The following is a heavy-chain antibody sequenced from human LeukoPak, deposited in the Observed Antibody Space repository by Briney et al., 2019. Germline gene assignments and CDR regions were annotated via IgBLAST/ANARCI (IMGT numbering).Heavy chain of an antibody. V-gene: IGHV3-21*01. Sequence: GGSLRLSCAASGFTFSSYSMNWVLQAPGKGLEWVSPISTSSSYIYYADSVKGRFTISRDNARNSLYLQMNSLRAEDTAVYYCARDHEEYCSGGSCSRFDYWGQGTLVTVSS. CDR2: ISTSSSYI. J-gene: IGHJ4*02. D-gene: IGHD2-15*01. CDR3: ARDHEEYCSGGSCSRFDY. CDR1: GFTFSSYS.